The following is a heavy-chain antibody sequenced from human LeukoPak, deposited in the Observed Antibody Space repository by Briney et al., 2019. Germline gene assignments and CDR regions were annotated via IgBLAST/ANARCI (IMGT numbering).Heavy chain of an antibody. V-gene: IGHV4-30-2*01. J-gene: IGHJ4*02. CDR1: GGSISSGGYS. CDR2: IYHSGST. CDR3: ARIELRGVIDY. Sequence: PSETLSLTCAVSGGSISSGGYSWSWIRQPPGQGLEWIGYIYHSGSTYYNPSLKSRVTISVDRSKNQFSLKLSSVTAADTAVYYCARIELRGVIDYWGQGTLVTVSS. D-gene: IGHD3-10*01.